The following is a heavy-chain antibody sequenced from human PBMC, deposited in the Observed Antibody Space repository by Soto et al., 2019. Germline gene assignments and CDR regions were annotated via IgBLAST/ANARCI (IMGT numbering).Heavy chain of an antibody. V-gene: IGHV1-46*01. D-gene: IGHD3-9*01. Sequence: GASVKVSCKASGYTFTSYYMHWVRQAPGQGLEWMGIINPSGGSTSYAQKFQGRVTMTRDMSTSTVYMELSSLRSEDTAVYYCARAEGLRYFDWLGPTFDYWGQGTLVTVSS. J-gene: IGHJ4*02. CDR3: ARAEGLRYFDWLGPTFDY. CDR1: GYTFTSYY. CDR2: INPSGGST.